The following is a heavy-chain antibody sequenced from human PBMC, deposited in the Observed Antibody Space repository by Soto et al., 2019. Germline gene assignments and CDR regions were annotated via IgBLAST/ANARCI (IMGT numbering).Heavy chain of an antibody. V-gene: IGHV4-39*01. D-gene: IGHD2-8*01. J-gene: IGHJ4*02. Sequence: SETLSLTCTVSGGSVTNSSYYWGWIRQSPGKGLEWIGSVYYRGRSYSKSSVKSRVTISVDTSKNRFSLSLNSVTASDTAVYFCVSKRTNVQTQAYFDYWGPGALVTVSS. CDR2: VYYRGRS. CDR3: VSKRTNVQTQAYFDY. CDR1: GGSVTNSSYY.